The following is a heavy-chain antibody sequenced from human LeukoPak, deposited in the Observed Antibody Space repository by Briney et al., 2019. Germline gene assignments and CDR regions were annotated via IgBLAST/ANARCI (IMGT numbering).Heavy chain of an antibody. J-gene: IGHJ5*02. D-gene: IGHD2-2*01. CDR2: IYYSGST. Sequence: SETLSLTCAVYGGSFSGYYWSWIRQHPGKGLEWIGYIYYSGSTYYNPSLKSRVTISVDTSKNQFSLELSSVTAADTAVYYCARATFSSSLGAWFDPWGQGTLVTVSS. CDR1: GGSFSGYY. CDR3: ARATFSSSLGAWFDP. V-gene: IGHV4-31*11.